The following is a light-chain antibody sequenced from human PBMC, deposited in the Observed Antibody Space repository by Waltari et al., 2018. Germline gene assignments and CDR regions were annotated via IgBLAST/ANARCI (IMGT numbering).Light chain of an antibody. J-gene: IGLJ2*01. CDR2: DNN. CDR1: PSSIVTNY. V-gene: IGLV1-51*01. Sequence: QSVLTQPPSVSAAPGQTVTISCSSRPSSIVTNYITRYQQLPGTAPKLLIYDNNKRPSGIPDRFSGSNSGTSATLGITGLQTGDEADYYCATWDGSLSVVLFGGGTKVTVL. CDR3: ATWDGSLSVVL.